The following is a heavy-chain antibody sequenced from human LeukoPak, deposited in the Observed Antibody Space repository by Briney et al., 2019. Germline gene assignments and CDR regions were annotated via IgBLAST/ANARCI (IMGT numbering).Heavy chain of an antibody. CDR3: ARDKIPRSGWQEGGDAFDI. V-gene: IGHV4-39*07. Sequence: PSETLSLTCTVSGGSISSSSFYWGWIRQPPGKGLEWIGTIYYSGTTYHNPSLQSRVTISVDTSKSQFSLKLSSVTAADTAVYYCARDKIPRSGWQEGGDAFDIWGQGTMVTVSS. J-gene: IGHJ3*02. D-gene: IGHD6-19*01. CDR1: GGSISSSSFY. CDR2: IYYSGTT.